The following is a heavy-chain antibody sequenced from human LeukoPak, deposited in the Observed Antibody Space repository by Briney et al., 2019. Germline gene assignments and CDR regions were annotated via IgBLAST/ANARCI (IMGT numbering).Heavy chain of an antibody. Sequence: PSETLSLTCTVSGYSISSGYYWGWIRQPPGKGLEWIGSIYHSGSTYYNPSLKSRVTVSLDTSKNQFSLKLSSVTAADTAVYYCARDDYREPFDYWGQGTLVTVSS. D-gene: IGHD4-17*01. J-gene: IGHJ4*02. CDR1: GYSISSGYY. V-gene: IGHV4-38-2*02. CDR3: ARDDYREPFDY. CDR2: IYHSGST.